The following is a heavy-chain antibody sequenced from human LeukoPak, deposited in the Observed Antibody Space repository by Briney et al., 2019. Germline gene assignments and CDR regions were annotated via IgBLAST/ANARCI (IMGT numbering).Heavy chain of an antibody. Sequence: SETLSLTCTVSGGSITSNYWSWIRQPPGKGPEWIGYMYYRESTNYNPSLKSRVTISTDTSRNQFSLRLTSVTAADTAVYYCAGSLVSGLFGIWGQGTMVTVSS. V-gene: IGHV4-59*01. CDR1: GGSITSNY. CDR3: AGSLVSGLFGI. J-gene: IGHJ3*02. D-gene: IGHD6-6*01. CDR2: MYYREST.